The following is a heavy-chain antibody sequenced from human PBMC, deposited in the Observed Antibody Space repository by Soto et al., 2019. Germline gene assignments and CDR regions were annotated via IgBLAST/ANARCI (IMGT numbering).Heavy chain of an antibody. D-gene: IGHD1-1*01. Sequence: QVQLQESGPGLVKPSETLSLTCTVSGGSISSYYWSWIRQPPGKGLEWIGYIYYSGSTNYNPSLKSRVTISVDTSKNQFSLKMSSVTAADTAVYYCPRLATRYYFDYWGQGTLVTVSS. CDR2: IYYSGST. V-gene: IGHV4-59*01. CDR1: GGSISSYY. J-gene: IGHJ4*02. CDR3: PRLATRYYFDY.